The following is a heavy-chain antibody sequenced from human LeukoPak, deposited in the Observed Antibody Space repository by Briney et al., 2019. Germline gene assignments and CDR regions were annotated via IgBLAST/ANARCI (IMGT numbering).Heavy chain of an antibody. V-gene: IGHV4-39*07. CDR3: ARAVRITMVRGVIVGYYFDY. J-gene: IGHJ4*02. Sequence: SETLSLTCTVSGGSISSSSYYWGWIRQPPGKGLEWIGSIYYSGSTYYNPSLKSRVTISVDTSKNQFSLKLSSVTAADTAVYYCARAVRITMVRGVIVGYYFDYWGQGTLVTVSS. CDR1: GGSISSSSYY. CDR2: IYYSGST. D-gene: IGHD3-10*01.